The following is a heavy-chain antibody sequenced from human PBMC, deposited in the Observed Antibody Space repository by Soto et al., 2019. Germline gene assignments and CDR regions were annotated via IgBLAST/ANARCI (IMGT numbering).Heavy chain of an antibody. CDR3: ANDHSVSYILPTVFDY. J-gene: IGHJ4*02. CDR2: INNSGGST. D-gene: IGHD1-26*01. Sequence: HLLESGGGLVQPGGSLRLSCAASGFTFSNYAMSWVRQAPGEGLEWVSSINNSGGSTYYADSVKGRFTISRDNSKNTLYLQMNSLRAEDTAVYYCANDHSVSYILPTVFDYWGQGTLVTVSS. CDR1: GFTFSNYA. V-gene: IGHV3-23*01.